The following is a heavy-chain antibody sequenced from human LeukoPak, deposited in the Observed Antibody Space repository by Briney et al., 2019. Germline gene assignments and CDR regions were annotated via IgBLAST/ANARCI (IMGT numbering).Heavy chain of an antibody. CDR2: IIPIFGTA. V-gene: IGHV1-69*06. CDR3: AREVYYYYYMDV. Sequence: GASVKVSCKASGGTFSSYAISWVRQAPGQGLEWMGGIIPIFGTANYAQKFQGRVTITADKSTSTAYMELSSLRSEDTAVYYCAREVYYYYYMDVWGKGTTVTVSS. CDR1: GGTFSSYA. J-gene: IGHJ6*03.